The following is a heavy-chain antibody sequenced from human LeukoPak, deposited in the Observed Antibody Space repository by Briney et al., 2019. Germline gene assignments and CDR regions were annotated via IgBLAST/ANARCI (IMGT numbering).Heavy chain of an antibody. CDR3: ARARYSSSWFAPSNWFDP. J-gene: IGHJ5*02. D-gene: IGHD6-13*01. V-gene: IGHV4-59*01. Sequence: SETLSLTCTVSGGSISSYYWSWIRQPPGKGLEWIGYIYYSGSTNYNPSLKSRVTISVDTSKNQFSLKLSSVTAADTAVYYCARARYSSSWFAPSNWFDPWGQGTLVTVSS. CDR1: GGSISSYY. CDR2: IYYSGST.